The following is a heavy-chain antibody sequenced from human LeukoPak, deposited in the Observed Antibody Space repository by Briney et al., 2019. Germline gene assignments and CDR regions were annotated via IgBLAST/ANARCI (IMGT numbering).Heavy chain of an antibody. CDR1: GFTFSSYA. D-gene: IGHD6-19*01. CDR3: ARDLGYSSGPLNY. V-gene: IGHV3-23*01. Sequence: GGSLRLSCAASGFTFSSYAMSWVRQAPGKGLEWVLGISASGGSSYYADSVKGRFTISRDNSKNTLYLQMDSLRSDDTAVYYCARDLGYSSGPLNYWGQGTLVTVSS. J-gene: IGHJ4*02. CDR2: ISASGGSS.